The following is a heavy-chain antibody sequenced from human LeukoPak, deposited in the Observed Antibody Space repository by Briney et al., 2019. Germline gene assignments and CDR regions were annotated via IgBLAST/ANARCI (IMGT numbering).Heavy chain of an antibody. J-gene: IGHJ6*02. D-gene: IGHD2-15*01. CDR3: ARDPVVVDIVDYGMDV. Sequence: SETLSLTCAVYGGSFSGYYWSWIRQPPGKGLEWIGEINHSGSTNYNPSLKSRVTISVDTSKNQFSLKLSSVTAADTAVYYCARDPVVVDIVDYGMDVWGQGTTVTVSS. CDR2: INHSGST. V-gene: IGHV4-34*01. CDR1: GGSFSGYY.